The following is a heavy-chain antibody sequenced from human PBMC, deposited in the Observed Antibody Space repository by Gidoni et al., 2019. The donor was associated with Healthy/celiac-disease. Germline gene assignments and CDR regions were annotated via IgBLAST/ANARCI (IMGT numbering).Heavy chain of an antibody. CDR1: GGTFSSYA. CDR2: ISPIFGTA. J-gene: IGHJ4*02. Sequence: QVQLVQSGAEVKKPGSSVKVSCTASGGTFSSYAISWVRQAPGQGLEWMGGISPIFGTANYAQKVQGRVTITADESTSTAYMELSSLRSEDTAVYYCAARSIVGATTLDFDYWGQGTLVTVSS. D-gene: IGHD1-26*01. CDR3: AARSIVGATTLDFDY. V-gene: IGHV1-69*01.